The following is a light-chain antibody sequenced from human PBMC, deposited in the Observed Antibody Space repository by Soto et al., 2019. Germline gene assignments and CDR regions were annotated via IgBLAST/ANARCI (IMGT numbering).Light chain of an antibody. Sequence: EIVMTQSPASLSVSPGDGATLSCRASQSVASNVAWYQQKPGQGPRLLIHGASTRAVGVPARFSGSGSGTDFTLTIDSLQSEEFAVYYGQQYHNWPPQYTFGQGTKLQIK. CDR3: QQYHNWPPQYT. V-gene: IGKV3-15*01. CDR1: QSVASN. J-gene: IGKJ2*01. CDR2: GAS.